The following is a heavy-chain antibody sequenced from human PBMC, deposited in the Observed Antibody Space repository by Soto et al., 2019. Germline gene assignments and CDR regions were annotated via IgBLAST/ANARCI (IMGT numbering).Heavy chain of an antibody. Sequence: QVQLQQWGAGLLKPSETLSLTCAVYGGSFSGYYWSWIRQPPGKGLEWIGEINHSGSTNYNPSLKSRVTISVDTSKTQFSLKLSSVTAADTAVYYCARDGLLWFGELSQAFYYYYGMDVWGQGTTVTVSS. CDR3: ARDGLLWFGELSQAFYYYYGMDV. CDR2: INHSGST. D-gene: IGHD3-10*01. J-gene: IGHJ6*02. CDR1: GGSFSGYY. V-gene: IGHV4-34*01.